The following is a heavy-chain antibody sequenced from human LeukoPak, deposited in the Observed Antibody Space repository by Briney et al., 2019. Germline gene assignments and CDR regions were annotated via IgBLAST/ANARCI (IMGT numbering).Heavy chain of an antibody. CDR3: ARTAVAGNEFFDY. Sequence: GGSLRLSCAASGFSFRSYSMNWVRQAPGKGLEWVSYISSSSSSIYYADSVKGRFTISRDNAKNSLYLRMNTLRAEDTAVYYCARTAVAGNEFFDYWGQGTLVTVSS. J-gene: IGHJ4*02. V-gene: IGHV3-48*01. CDR2: ISSSSSSI. D-gene: IGHD6-19*01. CDR1: GFSFRSYS.